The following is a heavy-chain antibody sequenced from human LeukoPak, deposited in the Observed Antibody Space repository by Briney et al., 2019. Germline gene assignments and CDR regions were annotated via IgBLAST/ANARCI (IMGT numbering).Heavy chain of an antibody. Sequence: SETLSLTCAVYGGSFSGYYWSWIRQPPGKGLEWIGYIYHSGSTYYNPSLKSRVTISVDRSKNQFSLKLSSVTAADTAVYYCARRGNDYYDSSNWYFDLWGRGTLVTVSS. CDR3: ARRGNDYYDSSNWYFDL. V-gene: IGHV4-30-2*01. CDR1: GGSFSGYY. CDR2: IYHSGST. J-gene: IGHJ2*01. D-gene: IGHD3-22*01.